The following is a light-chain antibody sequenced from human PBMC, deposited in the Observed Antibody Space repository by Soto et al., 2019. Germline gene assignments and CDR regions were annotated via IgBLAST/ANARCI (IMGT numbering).Light chain of an antibody. CDR2: RST. CDR3: AAWDDSLSGVV. J-gene: IGLJ2*01. Sequence: QSVLTQPPSASGTPGQRVTIACSGSNSNIGSNPVYWYLQLPGTAPKLLIYRSTQRPSGVPERFSGSKSGTSASLAISGLRFEDVADYYCAAWDDSLSGVVFGGGTKLTVL. V-gene: IGLV1-47*01. CDR1: NSNIGSNP.